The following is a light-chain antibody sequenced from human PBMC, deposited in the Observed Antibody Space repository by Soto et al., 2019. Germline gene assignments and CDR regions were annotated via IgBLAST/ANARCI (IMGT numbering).Light chain of an antibody. CDR2: GAS. CDR3: QQYGSSPRA. Sequence: EIVLTQSPGTLSLSPGERATLSCRASQSVRSNYLAWYQQKPGRAPRLLIYGASSRATGIPDRFSGSGSGTDFTLTNSRLEPEDFAVYYCQQYGSSPRAFGGGTKVEI. V-gene: IGKV3-20*01. CDR1: QSVRSNY. J-gene: IGKJ4*01.